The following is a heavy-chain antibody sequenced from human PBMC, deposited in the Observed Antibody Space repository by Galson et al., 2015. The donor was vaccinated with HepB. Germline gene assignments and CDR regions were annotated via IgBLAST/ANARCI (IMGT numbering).Heavy chain of an antibody. D-gene: IGHD3-16*02. CDR2: ISSSSDYI. J-gene: IGHJ3*01. V-gene: IGHV3-21*01. CDR1: GFTFSTYT. CDR3: ARVRMITIGGVVADAFDV. Sequence: SLRLSCAGSGFTFSTYTMNWVRQAPGKGLEWVSSISSSSDYIYYEDSVQGRFTISRDNAKKLVYLQMDSLRAEDTAIYYCARVRMITIGGVVADAFDVWGRGTMVTVSS.